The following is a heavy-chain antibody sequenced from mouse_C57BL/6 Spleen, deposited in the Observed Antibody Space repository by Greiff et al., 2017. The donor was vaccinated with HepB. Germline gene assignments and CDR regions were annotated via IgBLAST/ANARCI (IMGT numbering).Heavy chain of an antibody. D-gene: IGHD1-1*01. V-gene: IGHV1-52*01. CDR2: IDPSDSET. CDR1: GYTFTSYW. J-gene: IGHJ2*01. CDR3: ARITTVVGGYFDY. Sequence: QVQLQQPGAELVRPGSSVKLSCKASGYTFTSYWMHWVKQRPIQGLEWIGNIDPSDSETHYNQKFKDKATLTVDKSSSTAYMQLSSLTSEDSAVYYCARITTVVGGYFDYWGQGTTLTVSS.